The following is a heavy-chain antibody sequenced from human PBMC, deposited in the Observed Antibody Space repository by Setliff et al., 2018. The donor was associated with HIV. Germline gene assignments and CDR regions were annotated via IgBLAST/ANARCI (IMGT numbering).Heavy chain of an antibody. CDR1: GYNFITYY. J-gene: IGHJ4*02. Sequence: SVKVSCKASGYNFITYYIHWVQQAPGQGLEWMGTIIPFIDATHYAQSFQGRLTITADESSNTAYMELSSLRLHDTAVYYCAKAAVEMTTIAFGGPPGYWGQGTLVTVSS. V-gene: IGHV1-69*11. D-gene: IGHD3-16*01. CDR2: IIPFIDAT. CDR3: AKAAVEMTTIAFGGPPGY.